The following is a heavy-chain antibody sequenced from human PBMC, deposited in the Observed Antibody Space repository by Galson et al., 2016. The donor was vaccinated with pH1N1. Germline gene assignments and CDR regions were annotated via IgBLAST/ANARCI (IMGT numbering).Heavy chain of an antibody. D-gene: IGHD4-23*01. CDR2: ISYDGSHK. J-gene: IGHJ3*02. Sequence: SLRLSCAASGFTFSSCAMHWVRQAPDKGLEWVAVISYDGSHKYHADSVRGRFTISRDNSKNTLYLQMNSLRAEDTAVYYCARPFYGGQYWGAAFNIWGQGTMVTVSS. V-gene: IGHV3-30-3*01. CDR1: GFTFSSCA. CDR3: ARPFYGGQYWGAAFNI.